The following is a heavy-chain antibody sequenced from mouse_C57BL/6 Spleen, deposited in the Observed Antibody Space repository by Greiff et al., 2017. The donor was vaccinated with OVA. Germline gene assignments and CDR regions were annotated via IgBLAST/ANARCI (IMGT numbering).Heavy chain of an antibody. D-gene: IGHD1-1*01. V-gene: IGHV5-6*02. Sequence: DVKLVESGGDLVKPGGSLKLSCAASGFTFSSYGMSWVRQTPDKRLEWVATISSGGSYTYYPDSVKGRFTISRDNAKNTLYLQMSSLKSEDTAMYYCARQGIITTVVDPYWYFDVWGTGTTVTVSS. CDR2: ISSGGSYT. J-gene: IGHJ1*03. CDR3: ARQGIITTVVDPYWYFDV. CDR1: GFTFSSYG.